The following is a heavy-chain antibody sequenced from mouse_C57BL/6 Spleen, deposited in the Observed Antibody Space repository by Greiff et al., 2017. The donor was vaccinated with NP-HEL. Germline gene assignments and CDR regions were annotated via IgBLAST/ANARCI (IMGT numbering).Heavy chain of an antibody. CDR3: AREMITTRVYFDY. Sequence: EVQLVESGGGLVKPGGSLKLSCAASGFTFSDYGMHWVRQAPEKGLEWVAYISSGSSTIYYADTVKGRFTISRDNAKNTLFLQMTSLRSEDTAMYYCAREMITTRVYFDYWGQGTTLTVSS. CDR2: ISSGSSTI. CDR1: GFTFSDYG. V-gene: IGHV5-17*01. D-gene: IGHD2-4*01. J-gene: IGHJ2*01.